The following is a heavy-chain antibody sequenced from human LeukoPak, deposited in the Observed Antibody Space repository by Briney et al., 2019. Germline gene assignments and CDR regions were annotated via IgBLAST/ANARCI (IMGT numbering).Heavy chain of an antibody. CDR2: IYHSGST. CDR1: GGSISSGGYS. J-gene: IGHJ5*02. CDR3: ARGGMTTIPADLNWFDP. D-gene: IGHD5-24*01. V-gene: IGHV4-30-2*01. Sequence: PSETLSLTCAVSGGSISSGGYSWSWIRQPPGKGLEWIGYIYHSGSTYYNPSLKSRVTRSVDRSKNQFSLKLSSVTAADTAVYYCARGGMTTIPADLNWFDPWGQGTLVTVSS.